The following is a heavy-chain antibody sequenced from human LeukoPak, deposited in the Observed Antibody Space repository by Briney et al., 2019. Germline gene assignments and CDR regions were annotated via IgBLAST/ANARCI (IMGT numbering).Heavy chain of an antibody. J-gene: IGHJ4*02. D-gene: IGHD5-18*01. CDR2: INSDGSSA. Sequence: QPGGSLRLSCAASGFTPSSYWMHWVRHAPGKGLVWVSGINSDGSSATYADYVEGRFSISRDNAKNTLYLQMNSLRAEDTAVYYCARPGRGYSYGSFDYWGQGTLVTVSA. CDR1: GFTPSSYW. CDR3: ARPGRGYSYGSFDY. V-gene: IGHV3-74*01.